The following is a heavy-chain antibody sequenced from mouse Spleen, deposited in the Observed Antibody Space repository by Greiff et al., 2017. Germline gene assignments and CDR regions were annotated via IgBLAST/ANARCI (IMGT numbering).Heavy chain of an antibody. V-gene: IGHV14-1*01. D-gene: IGHD4-1*01. CDR1: GFNIKDYY. CDR3: ASGTGGFAY. Sequence: VQLQQSGAELVRPGASVKLSCTASGFNIKDYYMHWVKQRPEQGLEWIGRIDPEDGDTEYAPKFQGKATMTADTSSSTAYMQLSSLTSEDSAVYYCASGTGGFAYWGQGTLVTVSA. CDR2: IDPEDGDT. J-gene: IGHJ3*01.